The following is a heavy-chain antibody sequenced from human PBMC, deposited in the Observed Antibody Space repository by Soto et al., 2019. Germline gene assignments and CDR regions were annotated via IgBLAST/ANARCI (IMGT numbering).Heavy chain of an antibody. V-gene: IGHV3-23*01. Sequence: XGSLRLSCAASGFTFSSFAMNWVRQAPGKGLEWVAVISGNATSTYYADSVKGRFTISRDNSKNTMYLQMNSLRAEDTAVYYCAKKAGIISRYGLDVWGQGTTVTVSS. CDR3: AKKAGIISRYGLDV. CDR1: GFTFSSFA. J-gene: IGHJ6*02. CDR2: ISGNATST.